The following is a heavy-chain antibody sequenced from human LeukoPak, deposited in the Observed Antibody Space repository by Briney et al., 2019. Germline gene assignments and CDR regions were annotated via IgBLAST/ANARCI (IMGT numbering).Heavy chain of an antibody. CDR2: IKSDGTDT. CDR1: GFTFSSYW. Sequence: GGSLRLSCAASGFTFSSYWMHWVRQFPGKGLVWVSRIKSDGTDTNYADSVKGRFTISRDNAKNSLYLQMNSLRAEDTAVYYCARDRRYYDFWSGFHWGQGTLVTVSS. D-gene: IGHD3-3*01. J-gene: IGHJ4*02. CDR3: ARDRRYYDFWSGFH. V-gene: IGHV3-74*01.